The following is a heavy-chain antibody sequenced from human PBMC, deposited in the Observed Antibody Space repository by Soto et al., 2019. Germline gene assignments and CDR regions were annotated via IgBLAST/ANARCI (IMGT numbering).Heavy chain of an antibody. CDR2: INPNSGGT. Sequence: GASVKVSCKASGYTFTGYYMHWVRQAPGQGLEWMGWINPNSGGTNYAQKFQGWVTMTRDTSISTAYIELSRLRSDDTAVYYCARAARSWAYSNYVYYYYYMDVWGKGTTVTVSS. CDR1: GYTFTGYY. D-gene: IGHD4-4*01. CDR3: ARAARSWAYSNYVYYYYYMDV. J-gene: IGHJ6*03. V-gene: IGHV1-2*04.